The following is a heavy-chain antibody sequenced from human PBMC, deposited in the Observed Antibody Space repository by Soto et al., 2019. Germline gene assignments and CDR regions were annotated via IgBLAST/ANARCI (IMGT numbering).Heavy chain of an antibody. D-gene: IGHD3-3*01. Sequence: VQLVESGGGLVKPGGSLRLSCAASGFTFSSYGMHWVRQAPGKGLEWVAVIWYDGSNKYYADSVKGRFTISRDNSKNTLYLQMNSLRAEDTAVYYCARAQGRDFWSGYPDYWGQGTLVTVSS. CDR2: IWYDGSNK. J-gene: IGHJ4*02. V-gene: IGHV3-33*08. CDR3: ARAQGRDFWSGYPDY. CDR1: GFTFSSYG.